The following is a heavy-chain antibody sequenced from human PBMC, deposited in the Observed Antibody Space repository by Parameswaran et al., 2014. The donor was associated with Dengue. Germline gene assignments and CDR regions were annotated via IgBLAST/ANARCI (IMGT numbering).Heavy chain of an antibody. V-gene: IGHV1-69*04. Sequence: SWVRQAPGQGLEWMGRIIPMLGIANYAQKFQGRVTVTADKSTSTAYMELSSLRSEDTAVYYCAREVGIAVAGRGPGIDYWGQGNPGHRLL. CDR2: IIPMLGIA. D-gene: IGHD6-19*01. CDR3: AREVGIAVAGRGPGIDY. J-gene: IGHJ4*02.